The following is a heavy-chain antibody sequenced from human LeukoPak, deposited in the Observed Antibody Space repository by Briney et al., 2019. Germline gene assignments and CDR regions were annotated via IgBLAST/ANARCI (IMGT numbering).Heavy chain of an antibody. CDR3: AKSFGYSSGWYDWGYFDY. CDR1: GFTFSSYG. V-gene: IGHV3-30*18. D-gene: IGHD6-19*01. Sequence: GGSLRLSCAASGFTFSSYGMHWVRQAPGKGLEWVAVISYDGSNKYYADSVKGRFTISRDNSKNTLYLQMNSLRAEDTAVYYCAKSFGYSSGWYDWGYFDYWGQGTLVTVSS. CDR2: ISYDGSNK. J-gene: IGHJ4*02.